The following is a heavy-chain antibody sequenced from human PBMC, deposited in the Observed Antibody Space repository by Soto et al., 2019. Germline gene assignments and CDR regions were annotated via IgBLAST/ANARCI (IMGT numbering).Heavy chain of an antibody. D-gene: IGHD4-17*01. V-gene: IGHV3-15*01. J-gene: IGHJ4*02. Sequence: EVQLVESGGGLVKPGGSLRLSCAASGFTFSNAWMSWVRQAPGKGLEWVGRIKSKTDGGKTDYAAPVKGRFTISRDDSKNTLYLQMNSLKTEDTAVYYCTTSAPYGDRTDIDYWGQGTLVTVSS. CDR2: IKSKTDGGKT. CDR3: TTSAPYGDRTDIDY. CDR1: GFTFSNAW.